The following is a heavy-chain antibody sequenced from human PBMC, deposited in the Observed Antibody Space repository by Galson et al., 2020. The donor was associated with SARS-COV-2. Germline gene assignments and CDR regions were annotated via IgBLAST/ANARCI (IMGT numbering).Heavy chain of an antibody. CDR2: MNMNPDSAMT. J-gene: IGHJ3*02. CDR1: GYTVINYD. CDR3: ATAIRNTYDAFNI. D-gene: IGHD3-3*02. V-gene: IGHV1-8*01. Sequence: GESLKISCKASGYTVINYDINWVRQAPGQGLEWIGWMNMNPDSAMTGYAQKFQGRFTMTRSLSINTAYIELRSLESDDTAVYYCATAIRNTYDAFNIWGQGTMVTVS.